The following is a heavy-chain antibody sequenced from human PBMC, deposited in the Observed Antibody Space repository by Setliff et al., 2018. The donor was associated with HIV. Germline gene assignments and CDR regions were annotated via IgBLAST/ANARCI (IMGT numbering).Heavy chain of an antibody. CDR2: SRNKANSYST. Sequence: GESLSLSCAASGFTFSDHYMDWVRQAPGKGLEWVGRSRNKANSYSTDYAASVKGRFTISRNVSKNSLFLQMNSLKTEDTAVYYCTRELAFGRVLAINWFDPWGQGTLVTVSS. CDR3: TRELAFGRVLAINWFDP. CDR1: GFTFSDHY. V-gene: IGHV3-72*01. J-gene: IGHJ5*02. D-gene: IGHD3-16*01.